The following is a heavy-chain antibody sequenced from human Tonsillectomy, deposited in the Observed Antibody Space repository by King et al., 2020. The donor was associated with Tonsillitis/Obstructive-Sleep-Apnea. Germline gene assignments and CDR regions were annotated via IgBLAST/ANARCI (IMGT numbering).Heavy chain of an antibody. CDR2: ISSSGSTI. Sequence: VQLVESGGGLVQPGGSLRLSCAASGFTFSSYEMNWVRQAPGKGLEWVSYISSSGSTIYYADSVKGRFTISRDNAKNSLYLQMNSLRAEDTAVYYCARVGYYYDSSGYPDPHDYWGQGTLVTVSS. CDR3: ARVGYYYDSSGYPDPHDY. J-gene: IGHJ4*02. D-gene: IGHD3-22*01. V-gene: IGHV3-48*03. CDR1: GFTFSSYE.